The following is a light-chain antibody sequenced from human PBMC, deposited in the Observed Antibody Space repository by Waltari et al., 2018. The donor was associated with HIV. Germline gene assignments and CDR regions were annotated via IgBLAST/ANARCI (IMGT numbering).Light chain of an antibody. V-gene: IGKV1-13*02. Sequence: AIQLTHSPSSLSASIRHRVTITCRASQGMSSALAWYQQKPGNIPKLLIYDASTLQSGVPSRFSGSGSGTDFTLTISYLQPEDFATYYCQQFNSYPRTFGPGTKVDIK. CDR3: QQFNSYPRT. CDR1: QGMSSA. J-gene: IGKJ3*01. CDR2: DAS.